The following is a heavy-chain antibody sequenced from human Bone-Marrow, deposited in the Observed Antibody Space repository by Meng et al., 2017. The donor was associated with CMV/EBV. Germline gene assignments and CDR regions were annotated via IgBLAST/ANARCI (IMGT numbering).Heavy chain of an antibody. CDR2: IKQDGSEK. CDR1: GFTFSSYW. J-gene: IGHJ6*02. Sequence: SCAASGFTFSSYWMSWVRQAPGKGLEWVANIKQDGSEKYYVDSVKGRFTISRDNAKNSLYLQMNSLRAEDTAVYYCAREGANCSSTSRYEYYYYYGMDVWGQGTTVTVSS. D-gene: IGHD2-2*01. CDR3: AREGANCSSTSRYEYYYYYGMDV. V-gene: IGHV3-7*01.